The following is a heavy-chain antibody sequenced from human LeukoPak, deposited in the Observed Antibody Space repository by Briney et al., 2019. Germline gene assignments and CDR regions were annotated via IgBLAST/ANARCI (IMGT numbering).Heavy chain of an antibody. Sequence: PSETLSLTCAVYGGSFGGYYWSWIRQPPGKGLEWIGEINHSGSTNYNPSLKSRVTISVDTSKNQFSLKLSSVTAADTAVYYCASGIWFGESSFDYWGQGTLVTVSS. D-gene: IGHD3-10*01. CDR2: INHSGST. V-gene: IGHV4-34*01. J-gene: IGHJ4*02. CDR1: GGSFGGYY. CDR3: ASGIWFGESSFDY.